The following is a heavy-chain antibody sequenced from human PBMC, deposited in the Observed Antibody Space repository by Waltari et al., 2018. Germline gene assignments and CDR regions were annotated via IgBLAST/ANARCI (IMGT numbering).Heavy chain of an antibody. CDR1: GGSISDGSNY. CDR3: ARASYYNSSGYES. J-gene: IGHJ5*02. D-gene: IGHD3-22*01. Sequence: GGSISDGSNYWTWIGQPAGKGLDWIRHPYTRGSTNYNTSLERRVTISLDTSKNQFPLKLSSATAADTAVFYCARASYYNSSGYESWGKGTLGTVS. V-gene: IGHV4-61*09. CDR2: PYTRGST.